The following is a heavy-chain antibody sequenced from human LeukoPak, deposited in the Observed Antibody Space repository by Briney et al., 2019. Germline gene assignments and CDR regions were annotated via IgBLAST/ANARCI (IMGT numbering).Heavy chain of an antibody. V-gene: IGHV3-30*18. J-gene: IGHJ6*03. D-gene: IGHD2-8*01. CDR2: IGSDGSAK. Sequence: GGSLRLSCAASGFSFSTYGMHWVRRAPGMGLEWVAVIGSDGSAKIYADSVKGRFSISRDSSKNILYLQMNSLRAEDTAVYYCAKDRCSNGIGCYYYYMDVWGKGTTVTISS. CDR1: GFSFSTYG. CDR3: AKDRCSNGIGCYYYYMDV.